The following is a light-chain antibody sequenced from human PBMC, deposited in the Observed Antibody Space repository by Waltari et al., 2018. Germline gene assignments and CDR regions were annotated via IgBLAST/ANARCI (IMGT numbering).Light chain of an antibody. CDR3: STWDYSLSAVG. J-gene: IGLJ2*01. Sequence: QSALTQEASVSGTVGQKVTLSCTGNSNNVGSYAVGWYQKISHGAPKTVMFGTSLPSGIPGRFTVSKSGTTASMTISGPQPEDDDDYYCSTWDYSLSAVGFGGGTKLTVL. CDR1: SNNVGSYA. CDR2: GTS. V-gene: IGLV1-44*01.